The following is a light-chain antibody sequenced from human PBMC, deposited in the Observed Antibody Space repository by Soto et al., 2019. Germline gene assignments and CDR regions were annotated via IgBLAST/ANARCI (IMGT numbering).Light chain of an antibody. CDR2: AAS. CDR3: QQYSIYSRT. CDR1: QSISSY. J-gene: IGKJ2*02. Sequence: DIQMTQSPSSLSASVGDRVTITCRASQSISSYLNWYQQKPGKVPKLLIYAASSLQGGVPSRFSGSGSGTDFTLTISSLQPEDFATYYCQQYSIYSRTFGQGTKVETK. V-gene: IGKV1-39*01.